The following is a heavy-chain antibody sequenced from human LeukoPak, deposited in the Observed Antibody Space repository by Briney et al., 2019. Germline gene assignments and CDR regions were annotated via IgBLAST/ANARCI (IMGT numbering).Heavy chain of an antibody. D-gene: IGHD3-22*01. Sequence: GGSLRLSCTASGFTFSIYSMNWVRQAPGKGLEWVSSIGPSSSYIYYADSVKGRFTISRDNAKNSLYLQMNSLRAEDTAVYYCASVDYYYDSSGYSFNWGQGTLVTVSS. J-gene: IGHJ4*02. CDR2: IGPSSSYI. CDR3: ASVDYYYDSSGYSFN. CDR1: GFTFSIYS. V-gene: IGHV3-21*01.